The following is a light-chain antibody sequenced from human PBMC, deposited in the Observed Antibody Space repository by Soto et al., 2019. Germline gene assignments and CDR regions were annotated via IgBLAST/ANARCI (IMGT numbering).Light chain of an antibody. CDR3: AAWDDSLSGWV. J-gene: IGLJ3*02. Sequence: QSVQTQPPSASGTPGQRVTISCSGSSSNIGSNFVYWYQQFPGTAPKLLIYRNIQRPSGVPDRFSGSKSGTSASLAISGLPSEDEADYYCAAWDDSLSGWVFGGGTKLTVL. V-gene: IGLV1-47*01. CDR2: RNI. CDR1: SSNIGSNF.